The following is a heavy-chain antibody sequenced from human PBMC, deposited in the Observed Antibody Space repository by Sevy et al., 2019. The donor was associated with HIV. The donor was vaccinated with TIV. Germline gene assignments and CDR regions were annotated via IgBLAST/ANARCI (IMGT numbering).Heavy chain of an antibody. V-gene: IGHV4-61*02. D-gene: IGHD3-9*01. J-gene: IGHJ4*02. Sequence: SGTLSLTCTVSGGSISSGGYYWSWIRQPAGKGLEWLGRIYTSGSTNYNPSLKSRVTISVDTSKNQFSLKLSSVTAADTAVYYCARAPLDDILTGYYRAFDYWGQGTLVTVSS. CDR3: ARAPLDDILTGYYRAFDY. CDR2: IYTSGST. CDR1: GGSISSGGYY.